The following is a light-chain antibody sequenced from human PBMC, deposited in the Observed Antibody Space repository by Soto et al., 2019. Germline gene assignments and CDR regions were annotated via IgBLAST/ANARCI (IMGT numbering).Light chain of an antibody. CDR1: SSNIGNNA. CDR3: AAWDDSLDGQL. CDR2: DNN. Sequence: QSVLTQPPSASGTPGQRVTISCSGSSSNIGNNAVNWYQQFPGTAPKLLIYDNNQWPSGVPDRFSGSKSGTSASLAISGLQSEDEADYYCAAWDDSLDGQLFGGGTKLTVL. V-gene: IGLV1-44*01. J-gene: IGLJ3*02.